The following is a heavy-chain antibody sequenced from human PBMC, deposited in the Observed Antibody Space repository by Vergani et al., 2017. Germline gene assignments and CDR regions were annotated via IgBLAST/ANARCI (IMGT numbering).Heavy chain of an antibody. J-gene: IGHJ5*02. V-gene: IGHV4-31*03. CDR2: IDYSGST. CDR3: ARMPAGSITIFGVVMGGWFEP. CDR1: GGSISSCGYY. D-gene: IGHD3-3*01. Sequence: QVQLQESGPGLVKPSQTLSLTCTVSGGSISSCGYYWSWIRQHPGKGLEWSGYIDYSGSTYYNPSLKSRVTISVDTSKNQFSLKLSSVTAADTAVYYCARMPAGSITIFGVVMGGWFEPWGQGTLVTVSS.